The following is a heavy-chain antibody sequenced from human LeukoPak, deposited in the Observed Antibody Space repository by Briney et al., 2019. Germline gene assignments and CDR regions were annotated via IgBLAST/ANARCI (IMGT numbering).Heavy chain of an antibody. CDR2: IRYDGSNK. CDR1: GFTFSSYG. Sequence: GGSLRLSCAASGFTFSSYGMHWVRQAPGKGLEWVAFIRYDGSNKYYADSVKGRFTISRDNSKNTLYLQMNSLRSEDTAVYYCARSNGYNLHFDYWGQGTLVTVSS. CDR3: ARSNGYNLHFDY. J-gene: IGHJ4*02. D-gene: IGHD5-24*01. V-gene: IGHV3-30*02.